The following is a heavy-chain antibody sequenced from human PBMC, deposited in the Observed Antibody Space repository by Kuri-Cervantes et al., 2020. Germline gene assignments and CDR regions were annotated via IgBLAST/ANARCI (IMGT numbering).Heavy chain of an antibody. Sequence: ASVKVSCKASGFTFTNYDINWVRQAPGQGLEWMGWMNPNSGNTGYAQKFQGRVTMTRDTSISTAYMELRSLRSDDTALYYCARDCRPSRAPSNDAFDIWGQGTMVTVSS. D-gene: IGHD5-24*01. CDR1: GFTFTNYD. CDR3: ARDCRPSRAPSNDAFDI. J-gene: IGHJ3*02. CDR2: MNPNSGNT. V-gene: IGHV1-8*02.